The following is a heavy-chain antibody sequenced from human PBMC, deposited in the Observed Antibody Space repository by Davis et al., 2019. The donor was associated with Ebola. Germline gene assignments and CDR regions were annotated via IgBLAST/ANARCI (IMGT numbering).Heavy chain of an antibody. CDR2: IHYSGDT. V-gene: IGHV4-59*01. J-gene: IGHJ3*02. Sequence: PSETLSLTCPVSGGSMSGYYWGWIRQPPGKALELVGHIHYSGDTKSNPSLKSRVTMTADTSQNQFSLELTSVTAADTAMYYCARYASSSAYAAVAFDIWGQGTFVTVSS. D-gene: IGHD3-16*01. CDR3: ARYASSSAYAAVAFDI. CDR1: GGSMSGYY.